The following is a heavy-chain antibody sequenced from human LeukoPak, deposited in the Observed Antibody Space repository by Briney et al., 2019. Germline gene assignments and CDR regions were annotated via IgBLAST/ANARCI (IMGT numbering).Heavy chain of an antibody. CDR2: ISPSNGNT. D-gene: IGHD3-16*01. V-gene: IGHV1-46*01. CDR1: GYTFSTYH. CDR3: VREASGGYFDY. Sequence: ASVKVSCKASGYTFSTYHMNWVRQAPGQGLEWMGTISPSNGNTNYAQSFRGRVTMTRDTSTSTVYMELTSLTSEDTAVYYCVREASGGYFDYWGQGTQVTVS. J-gene: IGHJ4*02.